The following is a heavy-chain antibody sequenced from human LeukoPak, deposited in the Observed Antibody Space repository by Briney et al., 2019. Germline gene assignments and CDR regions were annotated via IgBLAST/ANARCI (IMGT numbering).Heavy chain of an antibody. CDR2: ISYDGTDE. D-gene: IGHD6-6*01. J-gene: IGHJ4*02. CDR3: ARVIAARHFDY. V-gene: IGHV3-30*14. CDR1: EFSFSAFV. Sequence: GGSLRLSCAASEFSFSAFVMHWVRQAPGRGLEWVAIISYDGTDEYYADSVKGRFTISRDNSMNTMFLQMNSLRAEDTAVYYCARVIAARHFDYWGQGTLVTVSS.